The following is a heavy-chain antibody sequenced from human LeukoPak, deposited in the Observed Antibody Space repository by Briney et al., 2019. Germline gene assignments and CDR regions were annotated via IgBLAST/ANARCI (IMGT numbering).Heavy chain of an antibody. CDR1: GGSITHYY. CDR2: SYYSGST. J-gene: IGHJ3*02. Sequence: SETLSLTCTVSGGSITHYYWTWIRQPPGKTLEWIGYSYYSGSTKYNPSLKSRVTISVDTSNNQFSLNLRSVTAADTAVYYCATTTSGGDAFDIWGQGTMVTVSS. CDR3: ATTTSGGDAFDI. V-gene: IGHV4-59*01. D-gene: IGHD1-26*01.